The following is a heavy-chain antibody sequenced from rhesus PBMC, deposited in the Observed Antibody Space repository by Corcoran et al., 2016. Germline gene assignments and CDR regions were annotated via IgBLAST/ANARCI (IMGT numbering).Heavy chain of an antibody. J-gene: IGHJ2*01. CDR1: GYSISSAYG. Sequence: QVQLQESGPGLVKPSETLSLTCAVSGYSISSAYGWSWIRQSPGKGLEWIGYIGGSSGSSNYKPSRKSRVTISKDTSKNQFSLKLNSVTAADTAVYYCARGDGNYWYFDVWGPGTPITFSS. CDR3: ARGDGNYWYFDV. D-gene: IGHD4-35*01. CDR2: IGGSSGSS. V-gene: IGHV4-127*01.